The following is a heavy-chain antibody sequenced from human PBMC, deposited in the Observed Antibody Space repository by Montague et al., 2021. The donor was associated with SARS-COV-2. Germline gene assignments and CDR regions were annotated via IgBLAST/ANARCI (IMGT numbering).Heavy chain of an antibody. J-gene: IGHJ4*02. D-gene: IGHD7-27*01. V-gene: IGHV2-5*02. CDR3: AHRRPLWGYFDY. Sequence: PALVKPTQTLTLTCTFSGFSLSTSGVGVGWIRQPPGKALEWLALIYWDDDKRYSPPLKSRLTITKDTSKNQVVLTMTNMDPVDTATYYCAHRRPLWGYFDYWGQGTLVTVSS. CDR2: IYWDDDK. CDR1: GFSLSTSGVG.